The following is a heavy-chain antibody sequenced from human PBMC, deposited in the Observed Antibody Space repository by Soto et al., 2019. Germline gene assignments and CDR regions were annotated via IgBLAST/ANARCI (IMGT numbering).Heavy chain of an antibody. Sequence: QVQLQQWGAGLLKPSETLSLTCAVYGGSFSVYYWSWIRQPPGKGLEWIGEINHSGHTNYNPSLSSPASRSVDASKNPFSLQLTSVTAADAAVYYCAWAGHLFDYWGEGTLVTVSS. V-gene: IGHV4-34*01. CDR2: INHSGHT. J-gene: IGHJ4*02. CDR1: GGSFSVYY. CDR3: AWAGHLFDY.